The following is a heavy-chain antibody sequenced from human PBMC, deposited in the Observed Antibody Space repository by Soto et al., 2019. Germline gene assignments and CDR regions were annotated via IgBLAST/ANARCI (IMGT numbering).Heavy chain of an antibody. CDR1: GFTFSTYG. D-gene: IGHD1-1*01. V-gene: IGHV3-30*03. CDR3: XKSVYNXXDGFFDY. J-gene: IGHJ4*02. Sequence: QVQLVESGGGVVQPGRSLRLSCAASGFTFSTYGMHWVXXXXXXXXXWVAVISYDGVNKYYADSVKGRFTISRDNSKXXXXXXXXXXXXXXXXXXXXXKSVYNXXDGFFDYWGQGTLVTVSS. CDR2: ISYDGVNK.